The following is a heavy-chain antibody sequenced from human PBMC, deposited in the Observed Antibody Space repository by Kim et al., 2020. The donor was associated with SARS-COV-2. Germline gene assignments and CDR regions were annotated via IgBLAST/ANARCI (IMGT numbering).Heavy chain of an antibody. J-gene: IGHJ4*02. V-gene: IGHV4-39*01. CDR3: ARRGNSGSYPNFDY. D-gene: IGHD1-26*01. CDR2: IYYSGST. CDR1: GGSISSSSYY. Sequence: SETLSLTCTVSGGSISSSSYYWGWIRQPPGKGLEWIGSIYYSGSTYYNPSLKSRVTISVDTSKNQFSLKLSSVTAADTAVYYCARRGNSGSYPNFDYWGQGTLVTVSS.